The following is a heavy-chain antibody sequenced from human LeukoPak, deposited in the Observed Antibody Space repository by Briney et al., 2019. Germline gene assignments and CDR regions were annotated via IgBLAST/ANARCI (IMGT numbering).Heavy chain of an antibody. V-gene: IGHV3-43*02. CDR1: GFSFDDYA. J-gene: IGHJ3*01. Sequence: GGSLRLSCAASGFSFDDYAMHWVRQPPGKGLEWVSLISGDGVTTYYADSVKGRFTISRDNSKNSLYLQMTSLRSEDTALYYCAKRLAVTGNHAFDVWGQGTMVTVSS. CDR2: ISGDGVTT. CDR3: AKRLAVTGNHAFDV. D-gene: IGHD6-13*01.